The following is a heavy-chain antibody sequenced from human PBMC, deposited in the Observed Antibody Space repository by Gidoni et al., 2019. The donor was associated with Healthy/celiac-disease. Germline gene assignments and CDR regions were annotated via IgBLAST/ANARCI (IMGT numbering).Heavy chain of an antibody. CDR2: ISYDGSNK. D-gene: IGHD2-15*01. V-gene: IGHV3-30*18. J-gene: IGHJ4*02. Sequence: QVQLVESGGGVVQPGRSLRLSCAASGFTFSSYGMHWVRQAPGKGLEWVAVISYDGSNKYYADSVKGRFTISRDNSKNTLYLQMNSLRAEDTAVYYCAKAGTGCAFGSCYFGYYWGQGTLVTVSS. CDR3: AKAGTGCAFGSCYFGYY. CDR1: GFTFSSYG.